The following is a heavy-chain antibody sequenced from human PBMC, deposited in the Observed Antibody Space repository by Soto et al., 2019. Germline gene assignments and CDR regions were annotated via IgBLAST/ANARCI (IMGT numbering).Heavy chain of an antibody. D-gene: IGHD3-10*01. Sequence: QVQLQQWGAGLLKPSETLALTCAVYGGSFSGYYWSWIRQPQGKGLEWIGEINHSGSTNYNPSFKSRVTISVDTSKNQFSLKLSSVTAADTAVYYCARESTGYYVSGSWFDPWGQGTLVTVSS. CDR1: GGSFSGYY. J-gene: IGHJ5*02. CDR3: ARESTGYYVSGSWFDP. V-gene: IGHV4-34*01. CDR2: INHSGST.